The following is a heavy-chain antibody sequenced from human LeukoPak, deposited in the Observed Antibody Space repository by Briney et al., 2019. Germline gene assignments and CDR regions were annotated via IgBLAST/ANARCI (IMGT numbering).Heavy chain of an antibody. D-gene: IGHD3-10*01. Sequence: PSETLSLTCTVSGGSISSYYWSWIRQPPGKGLEWIGYIYYSGSTNYNPSLKSRVTISVDTSKNQFSLKLSSVTAADTAVYYCARDTGWHPTFNYYGSGSYYNVYDDYWGQGTLVTVSS. V-gene: IGHV4-59*01. J-gene: IGHJ4*02. CDR3: ARDTGWHPTFNYYGSGSYYNVYDDY. CDR1: GGSISSYY. CDR2: IYYSGST.